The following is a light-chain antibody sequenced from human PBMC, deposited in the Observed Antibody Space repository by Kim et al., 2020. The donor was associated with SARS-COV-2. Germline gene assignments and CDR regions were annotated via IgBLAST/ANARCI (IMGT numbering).Light chain of an antibody. V-gene: IGKV1-5*03. J-gene: IGKJ2*01. CDR3: QQYYSYVT. CDR1: QSITSW. CDR2: KTS. Sequence: LAASVGDSVTITCRASQSITSWLAWYQQKPGKAPNPLIYKTSTLESGVPSRFSGSGYGTEFTLTISRLQPDDFATYYCQQYYSYVTFGQGTKLEI.